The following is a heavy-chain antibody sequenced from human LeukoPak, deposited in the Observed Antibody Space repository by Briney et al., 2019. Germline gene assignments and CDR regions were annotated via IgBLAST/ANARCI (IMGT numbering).Heavy chain of an antibody. CDR2: IYYSGST. V-gene: IGHV4-59*11. D-gene: IGHD2-2*02. Sequence: SETLSLTCAVSGGSISSHYWSWIRQPPGKGLEWSGYIYYSGSTNYNPSLKSRVTISVDTSKNQFSLKLSSVTAADTAVYYCARAGPCSSTSCYTGNFDYWGQGTLVTVPS. J-gene: IGHJ4*02. CDR1: GGSISSHY. CDR3: ARAGPCSSTSCYTGNFDY.